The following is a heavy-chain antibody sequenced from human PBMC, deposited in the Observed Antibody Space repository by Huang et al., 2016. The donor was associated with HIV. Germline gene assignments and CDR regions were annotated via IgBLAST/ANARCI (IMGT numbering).Heavy chain of an antibody. CDR3: AKEYNDVLTGRKAFDV. D-gene: IGHD3-9*01. CDR1: GFIFDDYV. Sequence: EVQLVESGGGLIQPGRSLRLSCAASGFIFDDYVMHWVRQAPGKGLEWVSGIRWNSRNIDYADSVKGRFTISRDNAKNSLYLQMNSLRAEDTALYYCAKEYNDVLTGRKAFDVWGQGTMVTVSS. CDR2: IRWNSRNI. J-gene: IGHJ3*01. V-gene: IGHV3-9*01.